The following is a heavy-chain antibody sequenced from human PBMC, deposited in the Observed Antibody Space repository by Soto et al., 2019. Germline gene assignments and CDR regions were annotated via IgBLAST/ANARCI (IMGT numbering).Heavy chain of an antibody. CDR1: GGSISSYY. Sequence: PXGTLCLTCTVSGGSISSYYWSWIRQPPGKGLEWIGYIYYSGSTNYNPSLKSRVTISVDTSKNQFSLKLSSVTAADTAVYYCARAGLDSSSWYKPYYYYYYGMDVWGQGTTVTVSS. D-gene: IGHD6-13*01. CDR2: IYYSGST. CDR3: ARAGLDSSSWYKPYYYYYYGMDV. J-gene: IGHJ6*02. V-gene: IGHV4-59*01.